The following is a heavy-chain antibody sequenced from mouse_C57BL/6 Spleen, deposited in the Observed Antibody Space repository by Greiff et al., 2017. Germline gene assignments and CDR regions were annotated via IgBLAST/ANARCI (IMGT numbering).Heavy chain of an antibody. CDR1: GYTFTSYW. Sequence: QVQLQQSGAELVKPGASVKVSCKASGYTFTSYWMHWVKQRPGQGLEWIGRIHPSDSDTNYNQKFKGKATLTVDKSSSTDYMQLSSLLSEDSAVYDCTMSYYCGSPPAYWGQGTTLTVSS. D-gene: IGHD1-1*01. V-gene: IGHV1-74*01. J-gene: IGHJ2*01. CDR3: TMSYYCGSPPAY. CDR2: IHPSDSDT.